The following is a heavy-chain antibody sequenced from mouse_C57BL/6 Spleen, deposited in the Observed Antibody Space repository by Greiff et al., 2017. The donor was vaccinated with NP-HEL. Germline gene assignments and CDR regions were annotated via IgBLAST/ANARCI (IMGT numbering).Heavy chain of an antibody. CDR3: ARAPSYYYGSSTGFAY. CDR2: ISDGGSYT. Sequence: EVKLMESGGGLVKPGGSLKLSCAASGFTFSSYAMSWVRQTPEKRLEWVATISDGGSYTYYPDNVKGRFTISRDNAKNNLYLQMSHLKSEDTAMYYCARAPSYYYGSSTGFAYWGQGTLVTVSA. CDR1: GFTFSSYA. V-gene: IGHV5-4*03. D-gene: IGHD1-1*01. J-gene: IGHJ3*01.